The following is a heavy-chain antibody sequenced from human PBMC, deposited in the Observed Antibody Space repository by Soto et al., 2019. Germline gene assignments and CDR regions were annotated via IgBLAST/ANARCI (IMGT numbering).Heavy chain of an antibody. CDR2: INYSGRT. Sequence: SETLSLTCTVSGGSISTYYWSWIRQPPGKGLEWIGYINYSGRTNYNPSLKSRVTMSLDTSKNQFSLKLRSVTAADTTVFYCARYAGSSWFDYWGQGTLVTVSS. J-gene: IGHJ4*02. D-gene: IGHD6-13*01. CDR3: ARYAGSSWFDY. V-gene: IGHV4-59*01. CDR1: GGSISTYY.